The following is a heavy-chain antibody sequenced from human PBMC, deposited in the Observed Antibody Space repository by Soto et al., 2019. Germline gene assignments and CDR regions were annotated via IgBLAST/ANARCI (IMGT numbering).Heavy chain of an antibody. Sequence: GSLRLSCAASGFTFSSYAMSWVRQAPGKGLEWVSAISGSGGSTYYTDSVKGRFTISRDNSKNTLYLQMNSLRAEDTAVYYCAKDNRRYGENDYWGQGALVTVSS. CDR1: GFTFSSYA. CDR3: AKDNRRYGENDY. CDR2: ISGSGGST. J-gene: IGHJ4*02. V-gene: IGHV3-23*01. D-gene: IGHD4-17*01.